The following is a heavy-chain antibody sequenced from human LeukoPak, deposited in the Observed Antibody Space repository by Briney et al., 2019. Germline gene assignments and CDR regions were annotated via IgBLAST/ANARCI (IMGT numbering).Heavy chain of an antibody. Sequence: GGSLRLSCAASGFTFSSYEMNWVRQAPGKGLEWVSVIYSGGSTYYADSVKGRFTISRDNSKNTLYLQMNSLRAEDTAVYYCAGGYSYGWHYYYGMDVWGQGTTVTVSS. CDR3: AGGYSYGWHYYYGMDV. J-gene: IGHJ6*02. V-gene: IGHV3-53*01. D-gene: IGHD5-18*01. CDR1: GFTFSSYE. CDR2: IYSGGST.